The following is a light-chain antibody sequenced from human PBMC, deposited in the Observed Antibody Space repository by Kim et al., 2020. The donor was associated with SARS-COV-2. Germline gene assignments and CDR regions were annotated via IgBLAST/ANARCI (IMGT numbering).Light chain of an antibody. Sequence: EIVMTQSPATLSVSPGERATLSCRASRSVSSHLAWYQQKPGQGPRLLIYGASTRATGVPDRFSGSGSGTDFTLTISSLHSEDFAVYYCQHYVNWPLTFGGGTTVDIK. V-gene: IGKV3-15*01. CDR3: QHYVNWPLT. J-gene: IGKJ4*01. CDR2: GAS. CDR1: RSVSSH.